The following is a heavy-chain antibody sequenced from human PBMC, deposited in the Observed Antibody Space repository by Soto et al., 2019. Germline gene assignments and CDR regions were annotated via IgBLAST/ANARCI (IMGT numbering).Heavy chain of an antibody. CDR2: IRQDGTEI. CDR3: ATEGDLWSCFYGWFGA. D-gene: IGHD3-3*01. CDR1: GSTLESHW. Sequence: EVQLVESGGGLVQPGGSLRLVCVDSGSTLESHWMAWVRQAPGKGLEWVANIRQDGTEIHCVEAVRGRFIISRDNAKKSVYLQMNNLRVEDSARYYCATEGDLWSCFYGWFGAWGQGTLVTVSS. J-gene: IGHJ5*02. V-gene: IGHV3-7*01.